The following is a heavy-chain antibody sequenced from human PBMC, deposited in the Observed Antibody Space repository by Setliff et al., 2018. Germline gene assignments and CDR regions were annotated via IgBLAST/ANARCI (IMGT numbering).Heavy chain of an antibody. CDR1: GGTFKNYG. J-gene: IGHJ6*03. CDR3: AREGVDTRSSTDYRYYMDV. V-gene: IGHV1-69*05. D-gene: IGHD5-18*01. Sequence: SVKVFCKASGGTFKNYGISWVRQAPGQGLEWMGGIIPIFGTTNYAQKFQGRATIITDESTSTAYMELSSLRFEDTAVYYCAREGVDTRSSTDYRYYMDVWGKGTTVTVSS. CDR2: IIPIFGTT.